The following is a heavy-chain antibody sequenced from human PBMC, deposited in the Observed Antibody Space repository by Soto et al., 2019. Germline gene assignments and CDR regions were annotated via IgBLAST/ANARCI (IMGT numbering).Heavy chain of an antibody. Sequence: QVQLVQSGAEVKKPGASVKVSCKASGYTFTSYAISWVRQAPGQGLEWRGWINAYNGNTNYAQKPQSRVTMTTDLSTRTAYMELKSLRSDDTAVYYCARDSGYDIFDYWGQGTLVTVSS. CDR2: INAYNGNT. J-gene: IGHJ4*02. CDR1: GYTFTSYA. V-gene: IGHV1-18*01. CDR3: ARDSGYDIFDY. D-gene: IGHD5-12*01.